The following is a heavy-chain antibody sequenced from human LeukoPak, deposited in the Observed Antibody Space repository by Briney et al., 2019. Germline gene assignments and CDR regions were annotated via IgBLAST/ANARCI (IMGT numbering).Heavy chain of an antibody. CDR2: ISSSTSYI. CDR3: ARGDFWSGFSAY. CDR1: GFTFSTYS. J-gene: IGHJ4*02. D-gene: IGHD3-3*01. Sequence: PGGSLRLSCAASGFTFSTYSMNWVRQAPGKGLEWVSSISSSTSYIYYADSVKGRFTISRDNAKNSLYLQMNSLRAEDTAVYYCARGDFWSGFSAYWGQGTLVTVSS. V-gene: IGHV3-21*01.